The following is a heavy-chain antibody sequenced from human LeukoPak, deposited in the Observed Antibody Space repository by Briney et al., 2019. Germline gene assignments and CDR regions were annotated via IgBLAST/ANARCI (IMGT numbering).Heavy chain of an antibody. Sequence: ESLKISFKGSGYSFTSYWIGWVRQMPGKGLEWMGIIYPRYSDTRYSPSFQGQVTISADKSISTAYLQWSRLKASDTAMYYCERHLIAVAKGNNWFDPWGQGTLVTVSS. J-gene: IGHJ5*02. V-gene: IGHV5-51*01. D-gene: IGHD6-19*01. CDR1: GYSFTSYW. CDR3: ERHLIAVAKGNNWFDP. CDR2: IYPRYSDT.